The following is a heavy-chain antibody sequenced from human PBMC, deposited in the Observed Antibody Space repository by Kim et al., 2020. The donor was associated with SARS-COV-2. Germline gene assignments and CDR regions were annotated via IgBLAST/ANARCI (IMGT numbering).Heavy chain of an antibody. V-gene: IGHV3-7*03. Sequence: GGSLRLSCAASGFTFSSYWMSWVRQAPGKGLEWVANIKQDGSEKYYVDSVKGRFTISRDNAKNSLYLQMNSLRAEDTAVYYCARDREAEDVYYYDSSGYHIPYYFDYWGQGTLVTVSS. CDR3: ARDREAEDVYYYDSSGYHIPYYFDY. CDR1: GFTFSSYW. D-gene: IGHD3-22*01. J-gene: IGHJ4*02. CDR2: IKQDGSEK.